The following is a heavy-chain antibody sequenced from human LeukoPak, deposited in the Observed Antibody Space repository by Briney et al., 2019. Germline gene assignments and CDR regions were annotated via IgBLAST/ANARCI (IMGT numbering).Heavy chain of an antibody. J-gene: IGHJ5*02. CDR2: INPSGGST. CDR1: GYTFTSYY. Sequence: ASVKVSCKASGYTFTSYYMHWVRQAPGQGLEWMGIINPSGGSTTYAQKFQGRVTMTRDTSTSTVYMELSSLRSEDTAVYYCARDIIQGRIGELLSGAWFDPWGQGTLVTVSS. CDR3: ARDIIQGRIGELLSGAWFDP. D-gene: IGHD3-10*01. V-gene: IGHV1-46*01.